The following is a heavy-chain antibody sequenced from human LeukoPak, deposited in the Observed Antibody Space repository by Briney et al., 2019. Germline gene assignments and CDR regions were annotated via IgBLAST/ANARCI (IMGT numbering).Heavy chain of an antibody. D-gene: IGHD3-22*01. J-gene: IGHJ4*02. Sequence: SQTLSLTCTVSGGSISSGGYYWSWIRQHPGKGLEWIAYIYYSGSTYYNPSLKSRVTISVDTSKNQFSLKLSSVTAADTAIYYCARRSSGYYYIDYWGQGTLVTVSS. CDR2: IYYSGST. CDR1: GGSISSGGYY. V-gene: IGHV4-31*03. CDR3: ARRSSGYYYIDY.